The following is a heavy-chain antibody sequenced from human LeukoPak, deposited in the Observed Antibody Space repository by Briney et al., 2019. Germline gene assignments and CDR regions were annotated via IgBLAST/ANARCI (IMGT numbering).Heavy chain of an antibody. CDR2: TYYRSTWYN. D-gene: IGHD2-2*01. V-gene: IGHV6-1*01. Sequence: SQTLSLTCAISGDSVSSNSVTWNWIRQSPSRGLEWLGRTYYRSTWYNDYAVSVRGRITVNPDTSKNQFSLDLSSVTAADTAVYYCARFCGSTSWHSGYYYGIDVWGQGTTVTVSS. J-gene: IGHJ6*02. CDR3: ARFCGSTSWHSGYYYGIDV. CDR1: GDSVSSNSVT.